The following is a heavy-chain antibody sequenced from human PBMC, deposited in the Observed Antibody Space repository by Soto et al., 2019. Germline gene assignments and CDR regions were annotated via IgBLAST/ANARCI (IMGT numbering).Heavy chain of an antibody. CDR1: GFTFSSYA. CDR2: ISYDGSNK. D-gene: IGHD3-3*01. J-gene: IGHJ6*02. CDR3: ARDLFSRNFWSGYAGYYYYYGMDV. Sequence: GGSLRLSCAASGFTFSSYAMHWVRQDPGKGLEWVAVISYDGSNKYYADSVKGRFTISRDNSKNTLYLQMNSLRAEDTAVYYCARDLFSRNFWSGYAGYYYYYGMDVWGQGTTVTVS. V-gene: IGHV3-30-3*01.